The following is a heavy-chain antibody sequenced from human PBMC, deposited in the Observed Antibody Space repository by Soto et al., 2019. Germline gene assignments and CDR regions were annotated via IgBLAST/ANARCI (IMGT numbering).Heavy chain of an antibody. CDR1: GFTFSRFA. V-gene: IGHV3-23*01. J-gene: IGHJ4*02. CDR3: AKDGGSQYDGAFDY. D-gene: IGHD1-26*01. CDR2: ITGSGAAT. Sequence: EVSLLESGGGLQQPGGSLRLSCAASGFTFSRFAMSWVRQAPGKGLEWVSGITGSGAATYYRDSVKGRFTISRDNSNNSLDLQMNNVRAEDTAVYLCAKDGGSQYDGAFDYWGQGILVTVSS.